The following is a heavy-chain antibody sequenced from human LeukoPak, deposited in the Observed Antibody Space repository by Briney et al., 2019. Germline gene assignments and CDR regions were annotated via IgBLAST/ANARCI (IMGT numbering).Heavy chain of an antibody. CDR1: EFIVGTNY. Sequence: GRSLRLSCAASEFIVGTNYMSWVRQAPGKGLEWLSVIYSGGMTYYADSVKGRFTISRDTSKNTLNLQMNSLRAEDTAVYYCARLGDLVVAPAALPHFGSWGQGTLVAVSS. CDR2: IYSGGMT. D-gene: IGHD2-2*02. J-gene: IGHJ5*01. V-gene: IGHV3-66*01. CDR3: ARLGDLVVAPAALPHFGS.